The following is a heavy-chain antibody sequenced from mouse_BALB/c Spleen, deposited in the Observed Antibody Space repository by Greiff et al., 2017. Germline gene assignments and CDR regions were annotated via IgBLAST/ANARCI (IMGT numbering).Heavy chain of an antibody. CDR2: ISSGSSTI. V-gene: IGHV5-17*02. D-gene: IGHD2-1*01. CDR3: ARFNGTYAMDY. Sequence: EVMLVESGGGLVQPGGSRKLSCAASGFTFSSFGMHWVRQAPEKGLEWVAYISSGSSTIYYADTVKGRFTISRDNPKNTLFLQMTSLRSEDTAMYYCARFNGTYAMDYWGQGTSVTVSS. J-gene: IGHJ4*01. CDR1: GFTFSSFG.